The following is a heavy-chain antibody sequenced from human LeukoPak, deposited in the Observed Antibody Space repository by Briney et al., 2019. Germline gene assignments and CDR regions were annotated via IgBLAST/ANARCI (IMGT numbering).Heavy chain of an antibody. CDR3: ARDRRYDGSGSGFDY. V-gene: IGHV3-53*01. D-gene: IGHD3-10*01. CDR2: IYSGGSR. J-gene: IGHJ4*02. CDR1: GYALSSNY. Sequence: GGSLRLSCAASGYALSSNYMSWVRQAPGKGLEWVSDIYSGGSRYYTDSVKGRFTISRDNSTNTLYLQMNSLRAEDTAVYYCARDRRYDGSGSGFDYWGQGTLVTVSS.